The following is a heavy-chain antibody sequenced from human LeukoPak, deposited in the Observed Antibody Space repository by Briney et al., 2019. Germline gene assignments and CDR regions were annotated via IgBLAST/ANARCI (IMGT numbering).Heavy chain of an antibody. CDR2: ISYDGSNK. D-gene: IGHD3-3*01. CDR1: GFTFSSYA. V-gene: IGHV3-30-3*01. CDR3: ARDMFLEWSGFDY. Sequence: PGGSLRPSCAASGFTFSSYAMHWVRQAPGKGLEWVAVISYDGSNKYYADSVKGRFTISRDNSKNTLYLQMNSLRAEDTAVYYCARDMFLEWSGFDYWGQGTLVTVSS. J-gene: IGHJ4*02.